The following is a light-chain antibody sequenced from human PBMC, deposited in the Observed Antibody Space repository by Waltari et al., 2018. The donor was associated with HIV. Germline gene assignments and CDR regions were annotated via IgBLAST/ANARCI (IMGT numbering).Light chain of an antibody. Sequence: QSVLTQSPSASGTPVQRVTISCSGGTSNIGSNSVSSYQQVPGTAPQLFMFSNSLRPSGVPDRFSGSKSGTSASLAISGLQSEDEADYYCATGDDTLDGPVFGGGTRLTVL. CDR3: ATGDDTLDGPV. V-gene: IGLV1-44*01. CDR1: TSNIGSNS. J-gene: IGLJ3*02. CDR2: SNS.